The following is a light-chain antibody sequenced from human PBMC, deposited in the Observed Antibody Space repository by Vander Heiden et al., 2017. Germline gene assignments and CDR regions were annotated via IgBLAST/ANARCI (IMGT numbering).Light chain of an antibody. V-gene: IGKV1-33*01. CDR1: QDITNY. CDR3: QQYDNLPMYT. CDR2: RAS. J-gene: IGKJ2*01. Sequence: DIQMTQSPSSLSASVGDRVTITCQASQDITNYLNWYQQKPGKAPKLLIYRASNLETGVPSRCSGSGSGTDFTFTISSLQPEDIATYYCQQYDNLPMYTFGQGTKLEIK.